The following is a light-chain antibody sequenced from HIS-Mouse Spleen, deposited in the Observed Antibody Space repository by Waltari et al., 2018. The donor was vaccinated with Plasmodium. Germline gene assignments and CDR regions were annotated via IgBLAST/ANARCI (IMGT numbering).Light chain of an antibody. CDR1: RSDVGSYNL. V-gene: IGLV2-23*03. CDR2: EGS. Sequence: QSALTHPASVSGSPGQSITISCPGTRSDVGSYNLVSWYQQHPGKAPKLMIYEGSKRPSGVSNRFSGSKSGNTASLTISGLQAEDEADYYCCSYAGSSTFVFGGGTKLTVL. J-gene: IGLJ3*02. CDR3: CSYAGSSTFV.